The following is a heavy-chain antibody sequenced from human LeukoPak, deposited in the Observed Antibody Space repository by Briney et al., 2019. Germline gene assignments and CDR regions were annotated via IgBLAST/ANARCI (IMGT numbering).Heavy chain of an antibody. CDR1: GFTFSSYA. CDR2: ISYDGSNK. V-gene: IGHV3-30*04. J-gene: IGHJ6*02. CDR3: ARDRRLIVFGGGMDV. Sequence: GRSLRLSCAASGFTFSSYAMHWVRQAPGKGLEWVAVISYDGSNKYYADSVKGRFTISRDNSKNTLHLQMNSLRAEDTAVYYCARDRRLIVFGGGMDVWGQGTTVTVSS. D-gene: IGHD3-10*01.